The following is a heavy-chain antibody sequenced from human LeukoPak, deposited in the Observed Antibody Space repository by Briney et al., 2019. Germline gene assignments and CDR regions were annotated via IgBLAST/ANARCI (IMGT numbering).Heavy chain of an antibody. V-gene: IGHV3-66*01. D-gene: IGHD2-21*02. J-gene: IGHJ3*01. CDR3: ARTKPYCGGDCYDAFDF. CDR1: GFTVSSNY. CDR2: IYSGGST. Sequence: PGGFLRLSCAASGFTVSSNYMSWVRQAPGKGLEWVSVIYSGGSTYYADSVKGRFTISRDNSKNTLYLQMNSLRAEDTAVYYCARTKPYCGGDCYDAFDFWGQGTMVTVSS.